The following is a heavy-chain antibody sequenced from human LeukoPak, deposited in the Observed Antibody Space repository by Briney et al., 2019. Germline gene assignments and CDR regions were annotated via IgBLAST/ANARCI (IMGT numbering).Heavy chain of an antibody. J-gene: IGHJ5*02. CDR1: GGSFSGYY. Sequence: PSETLSLTCAVYGGSFSGYYGSWIRQPPGKGLEWIGEINHSGSTNYNPSLKSRVTISVDTSKNQFSLKLSSVTAADTAVYYFARGSRRIQLWNTRKNIGFDPWGQRTLVTVSS. CDR3: ARGSRRIQLWNTRKNIGFDP. D-gene: IGHD5-18*01. V-gene: IGHV4-34*01. CDR2: INHSGST.